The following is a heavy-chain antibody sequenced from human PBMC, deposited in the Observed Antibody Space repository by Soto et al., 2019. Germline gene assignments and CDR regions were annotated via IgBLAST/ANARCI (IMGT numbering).Heavy chain of an antibody. CDR2: INAGNGNT. Sequence: ASVKVSCKASGYTFTSYAMHWVRQAPGQRLEWMGWINAGNGNTKYSQKFQGRVTITRDTSASTAYMELSSLRSEDTAVYYCVRVRGFSRVYIGYWGQGTLVTLSS. V-gene: IGHV1-3*01. CDR1: GYTFTSYA. J-gene: IGHJ4*02. CDR3: VRVRGFSRVYIGY. D-gene: IGHD1-20*01.